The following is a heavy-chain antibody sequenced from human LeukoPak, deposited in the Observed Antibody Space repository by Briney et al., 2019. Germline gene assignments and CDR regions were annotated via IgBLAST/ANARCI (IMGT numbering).Heavy chain of an antibody. CDR3: AKEGDTALVTGYFDL. D-gene: IGHD5-18*01. J-gene: IGHJ2*01. CDR2: IIPIFGTA. V-gene: IGHV1-69*01. CDR1: GGTFGSYV. Sequence: GSSVKVSCKASGGTFGSYVISWVRQAPGQGLEWMGGIIPIFGTAHCAQKFQGRLTITADESTSTVYMEMSSLRSEDTAMYYCAKEGDTALVTGYFDLWGRGTLVTVSS.